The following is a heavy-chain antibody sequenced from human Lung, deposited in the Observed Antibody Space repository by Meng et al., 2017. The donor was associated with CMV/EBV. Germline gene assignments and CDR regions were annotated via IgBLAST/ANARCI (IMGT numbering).Heavy chain of an antibody. CDR3: ARDRNPAVAGTGLDY. D-gene: IGHD6-19*01. J-gene: IGHJ4*02. V-gene: IGHV4-39*07. CDR1: GGSIGSSGYY. Sequence: SXTXSLXCTVSGGSIGSSGYYWGWIRQPPGKGLEWIGAVYYSGTTYYNPSLKSRITISVDTSKNQFSLKLYSVTAADTAVYYCARDRNPAVAGTGLDYWGQGTXVTVSS. CDR2: VYYSGTT.